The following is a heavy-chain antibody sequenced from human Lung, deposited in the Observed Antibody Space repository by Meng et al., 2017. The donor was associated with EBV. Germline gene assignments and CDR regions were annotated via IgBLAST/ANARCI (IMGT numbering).Heavy chain of an antibody. CDR1: GGSISTSGYY. Sequence: QPQMQESGPGLVKPSEALSLTCSVSGGSISTSGYYWGWIRQPPGKGLEWIGSIGHSGITYYTPSLKSRVTVSIDTSKSQFSLKLTSVTAADTAVYYCVRSSGWVRTGFDPWGQGTLVTVSS. V-gene: IGHV4-39*01. CDR3: VRSSGWVRTGFDP. D-gene: IGHD6-19*01. J-gene: IGHJ5*02. CDR2: IGHSGIT.